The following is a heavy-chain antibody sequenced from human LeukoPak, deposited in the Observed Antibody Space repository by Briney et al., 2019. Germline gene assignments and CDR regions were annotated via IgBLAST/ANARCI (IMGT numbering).Heavy chain of an antibody. D-gene: IGHD2-21*01. CDR2: IYYSGST. J-gene: IGHJ4*02. V-gene: IGHV4-31*03. CDR3: ARHIEAATALHY. CDR1: GGSISSGGDY. Sequence: SETLSLTCTVSGGSISSGGDYWSWIRQHPGKGLKGIGYIYYSGSTYYNPSLKSRVTISVDKSKNQFSLKLSSVTAADTAVYFCARHIEAATALHYWGQGTLVTVSS.